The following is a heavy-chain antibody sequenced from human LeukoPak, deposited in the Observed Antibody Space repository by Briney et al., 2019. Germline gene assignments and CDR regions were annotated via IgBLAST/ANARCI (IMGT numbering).Heavy chain of an antibody. CDR2: ISYDEAKA. Sequence: WGSLRLSCATSGVSFSSYGMHWVRQAPGKGLEWVAVISYDEAKAYYADSVKSRFTISRDNSKTPMYLQMNSLRVEDTAIYYCAIGGRLTAVTKPFDYWGQGTLVTVSS. V-gene: IGHV3-30*03. CDR1: GVSFSSYG. D-gene: IGHD4-17*01. CDR3: AIGGRLTAVTKPFDY. J-gene: IGHJ4*02.